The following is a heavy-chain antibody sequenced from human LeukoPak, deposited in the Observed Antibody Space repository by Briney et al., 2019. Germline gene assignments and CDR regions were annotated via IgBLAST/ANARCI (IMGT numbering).Heavy chain of an antibody. CDR3: ASPGEAYCGGDCYLGFDY. CDR1: GFTFSSYG. D-gene: IGHD2-21*02. CDR2: IKQDGSEK. J-gene: IGHJ4*02. V-gene: IGHV3-7*01. Sequence: EAGGSLRLSCAASGFTFSSYGMHWVRQAPGKGLEWVANIKQDGSEKYYVDSVKGRFTISRDNAKNSLYLQMNSLRAEDTAVYYCASPGEAYCGGDCYLGFDYWGQGTLVTVSS.